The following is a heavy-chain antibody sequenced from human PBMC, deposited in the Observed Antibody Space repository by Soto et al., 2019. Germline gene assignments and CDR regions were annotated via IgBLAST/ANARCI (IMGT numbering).Heavy chain of an antibody. CDR2: IYYSGST. D-gene: IGHD3-10*01. J-gene: IGHJ4*02. CDR3: ARSPPLLLWFPPLVYYFVY. CDR1: GGSISSSSYY. V-gene: IGHV4-39*01. Sequence: QLQLQESGPGLVKPSETLSLTCTVSGGSISSSSYYWGWIRQPPGKGLEWIGSIYYSGSTYYNPSLKSRVSIAVDTSKDQFSRNLSSVTAADTAVYYSARSPPLLLWFPPLVYYFVYCGQGALVTVSS.